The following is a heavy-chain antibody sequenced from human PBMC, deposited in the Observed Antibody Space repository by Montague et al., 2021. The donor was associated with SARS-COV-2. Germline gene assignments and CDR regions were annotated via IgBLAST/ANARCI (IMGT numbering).Heavy chain of an antibody. V-gene: IGHV4-39*01. CDR1: GDSTSCPNCY. CDR2: IYNSGTT. Sequence: SETLSLTCTVSGDSTSCPNCYWGWIRQPPGKGLDWIGTIYNSGTTYYNPSLESRLTIYIDTSKNQFSLKLSSVTAADTAVYYCARHRNYGDHSLDNWFHPWGQGTLVTVSS. D-gene: IGHD4-17*01. J-gene: IGHJ5*02. CDR3: ARHRNYGDHSLDNWFHP.